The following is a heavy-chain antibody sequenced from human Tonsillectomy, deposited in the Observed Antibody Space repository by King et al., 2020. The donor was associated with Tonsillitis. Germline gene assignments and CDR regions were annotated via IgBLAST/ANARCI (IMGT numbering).Heavy chain of an antibody. V-gene: IGHV1-18*01. CDR2: ISVYNGNT. CDR3: ASSYYDTSGYYYFQH. J-gene: IGHJ1*01. D-gene: IGHD3-22*01. CDR1: GYTFSSYG. Sequence: VQLAESGAEVKKPGASVKVSCKASGYTFSSYGISWVRQAPGQGLEWMGWISVYNGNTNYAQKLQDRVTMTTDTSTSTAYMELRSLRSDDTAVYYCASSYYDTSGYYYFQHWGQGTLVTVSS.